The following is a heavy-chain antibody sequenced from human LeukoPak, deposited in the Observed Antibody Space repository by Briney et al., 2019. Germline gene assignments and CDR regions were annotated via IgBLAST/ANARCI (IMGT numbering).Heavy chain of an antibody. CDR3: ASSLYSSGHNWFDP. CDR1: GGSISSGGYY. Sequence: SETLSLTCTVSGGSISSGGYYWSWIRQHPGKGLEWIGYIYYSGSTYYNPSLKSRVTISVDTSKNQFSLKLSSVTAADTAVYYCASSLYSSGHNWFDPWGQGTLVTASS. D-gene: IGHD6-19*01. V-gene: IGHV4-31*03. CDR2: IYYSGST. J-gene: IGHJ5*02.